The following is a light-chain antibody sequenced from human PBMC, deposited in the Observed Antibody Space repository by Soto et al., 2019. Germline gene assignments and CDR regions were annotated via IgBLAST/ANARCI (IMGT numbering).Light chain of an antibody. CDR1: QTISSW. V-gene: IGKV1-5*01. J-gene: IGKJ1*01. Sequence: DIQMTQSPSTLSGSVGDIVTINFRASQTISSWLAWYQQKPGKAPNPLIYDASSLKSGAPARFSGSGSGTDFSLTIRRLEPDDFAVYYCQKYGNFWTFGQGTKVDIK. CDR3: QKYGNFWT. CDR2: DAS.